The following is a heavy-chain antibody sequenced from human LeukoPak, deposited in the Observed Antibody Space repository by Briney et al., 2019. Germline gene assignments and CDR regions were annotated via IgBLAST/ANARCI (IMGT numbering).Heavy chain of an antibody. Sequence: GRSLRLTCAASGFTFSTFGMHWLRQAPGKGLEWVAGIWRDGSRKHYGDSVKGRLTISRDNSNNTLFLQMNSLRAEDTAVYYCAREASGYSRDFWGQGTLVIVS. CDR1: GFTFSTFG. D-gene: IGHD3-3*01. CDR3: AREASGYSRDF. CDR2: IWRDGSRK. J-gene: IGHJ4*02. V-gene: IGHV3-33*01.